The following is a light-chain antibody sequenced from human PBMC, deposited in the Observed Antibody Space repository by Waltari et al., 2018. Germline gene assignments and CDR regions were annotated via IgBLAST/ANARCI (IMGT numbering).Light chain of an antibody. Sequence: EIVLTQSPGTLSLSAGERATLSCRARQSVSSSSLAWYQQKPGQAPRLLIYGASSRATGIPDRVSGSGSGTDFTLTISRLEPEDFAVYYCQQYGDTFGQGTKLEIK. CDR2: GAS. CDR1: QSVSSSS. J-gene: IGKJ2*01. CDR3: QQYGDT. V-gene: IGKV3-20*01.